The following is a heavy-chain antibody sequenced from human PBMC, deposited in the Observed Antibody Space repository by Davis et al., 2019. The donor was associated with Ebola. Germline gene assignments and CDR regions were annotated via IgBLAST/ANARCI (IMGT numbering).Heavy chain of an antibody. V-gene: IGHV3-30*18. D-gene: IGHD1-1*01. Sequence: PGGSLRLSCAASGFTFSSYGMHWVRQAPGKGLEWVAVISYDGSNKYYADSVKGRFTISRDNSKNTLYLQMNSLRGEDTAIYYCAKDLGTSGIVDYWGQGTLVTVS. J-gene: IGHJ4*02. CDR3: AKDLGTSGIVDY. CDR2: ISYDGSNK. CDR1: GFTFSSYG.